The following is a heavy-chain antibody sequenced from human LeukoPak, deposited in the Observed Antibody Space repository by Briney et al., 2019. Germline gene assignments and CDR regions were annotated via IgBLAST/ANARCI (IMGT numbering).Heavy chain of an antibody. CDR3: AREQGANYCGGDCYDY. CDR1: DYTFTSYG. J-gene: IGHJ4*02. CDR2: IGAYNGNT. V-gene: IGHV1-18*01. Sequence: SVKLSCKVSDYTFTSYGISCVRRAPGQGLEWMGWIGAYNGNTNYAHKLQGRITMTTDTSTSTLYMEVRSVRSDDTAVYYCAREQGANYCGGDCYDYWGQGTLVTVSS. D-gene: IGHD2-21*02.